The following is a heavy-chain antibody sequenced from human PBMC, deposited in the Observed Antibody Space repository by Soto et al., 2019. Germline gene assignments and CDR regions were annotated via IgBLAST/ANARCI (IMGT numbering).Heavy chain of an antibody. V-gene: IGHV4-31*03. CDR3: VRGVVH. D-gene: IGHD2-15*01. J-gene: IGHJ4*01. CDR1: GGSISSGGHY. Sequence: QVQLQASGPGLVKPSQTLSLTCTVTGGSISSGGHYWSSIRQHPGKGLEWIGYIYYSRSTYYNPSLKSRVNISVDTSKKHFSLKLSSVTVADTAVYYCVRGVVHWGHGTLVTGSS. CDR2: IYYSRST.